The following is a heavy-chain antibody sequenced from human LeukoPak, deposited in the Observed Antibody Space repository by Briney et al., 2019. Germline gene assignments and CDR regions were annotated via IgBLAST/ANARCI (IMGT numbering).Heavy chain of an antibody. V-gene: IGHV4-59*08. CDR2: IHYSGST. Sequence: KPSETLSLTCTVSGGSISSSYWSWIRQPPGKGLEWIGYIHYSGSTNYNPSLKSRATISVDTSKAHFSLKLSSATATDTAAYYCARHDPGWFDTWGQGTPVTVSS. D-gene: IGHD7-27*01. CDR1: GGSISSSY. CDR3: ARHDPGWFDT. J-gene: IGHJ5*02.